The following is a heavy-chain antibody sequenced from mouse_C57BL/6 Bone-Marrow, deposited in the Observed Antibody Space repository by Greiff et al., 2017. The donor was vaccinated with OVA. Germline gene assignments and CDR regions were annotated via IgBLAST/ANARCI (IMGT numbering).Heavy chain of an antibody. V-gene: IGHV1-55*01. Sequence: QVQLQQPGAELVKPGASVKMSCKASGYTFTSYWITWVKQRPGQGLEWIGDIYPGSGSTNYTEKFKSKATLTVDTSSSTAYMQLSSLTSEDSAVYSCARNIDDDGGFADWGKGTLVTVSA. CDR3: ARNIDDDGGFAD. CDR2: IYPGSGST. D-gene: IGHD2-4*01. CDR1: GYTFTSYW. J-gene: IGHJ3*01.